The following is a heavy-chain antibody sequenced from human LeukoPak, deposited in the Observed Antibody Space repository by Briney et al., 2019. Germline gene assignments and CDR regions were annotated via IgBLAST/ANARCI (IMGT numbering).Heavy chain of an antibody. CDR2: ISSSSSYI. J-gene: IGHJ4*02. CDR3: AAERGYSYGSDY. Sequence: GALRLSCAASGFTFSSYSMNWVRQAPGKGLKWVSFISSSSSYIYYADSVKGRFTISRDNAKNSLYLQMNSLRAEDTAVYYCAAERGYSYGSDYWGQGTLVTVSS. CDR1: GFTFSSYS. V-gene: IGHV3-21*01. D-gene: IGHD5-18*01.